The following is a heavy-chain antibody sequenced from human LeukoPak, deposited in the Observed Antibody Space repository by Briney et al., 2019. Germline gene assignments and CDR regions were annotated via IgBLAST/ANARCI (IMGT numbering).Heavy chain of an antibody. D-gene: IGHD2-15*01. V-gene: IGHV3-48*02. CDR2: ISSSSNSI. CDR1: GFTFSSYN. Sequence: PGGSLRLSCAASGFTFSSYNMNWVRQAPGKGLTWVSYISSSSNSIYYADSVKGRFTISRDNAKNSLHLQMNSLRDEDTAVYYCARGICSGGGCYSSRLAFDIWGQGTMVTVSS. J-gene: IGHJ3*02. CDR3: ARGICSGGGCYSSRLAFDI.